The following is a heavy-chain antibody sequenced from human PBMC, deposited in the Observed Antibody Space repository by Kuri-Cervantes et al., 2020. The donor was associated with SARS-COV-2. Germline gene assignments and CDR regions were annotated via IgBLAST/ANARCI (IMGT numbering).Heavy chain of an antibody. D-gene: IGHD6-13*01. CDR3: ANWRRRIAAAGPFDY. V-gene: IGHV3-30*18. CDR2: ISYDGSNK. J-gene: IGHJ4*02. CDR1: GITFSTYG. Sequence: LSLTCAASGITFSTYGMHWVRQAPGKGLEWVAIISYDGSNKYYADSVKGRFTISRDNSKNTLYLQMNSLRAEDTAVYYCANWRRRIAAAGPFDYWGQGTLVTVSS.